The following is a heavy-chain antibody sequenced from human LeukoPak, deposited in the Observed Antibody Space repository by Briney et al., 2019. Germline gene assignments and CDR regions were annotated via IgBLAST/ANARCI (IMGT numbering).Heavy chain of an antibody. J-gene: IGHJ4*02. CDR3: ARTVGATWDYFDY. V-gene: IGHV3-30-3*01. CDR1: GFTFSSYA. Sequence: GGSLRLSCAAPGFTFSSYALHWVRQAPGKGLEWVAGISYDGSNKYYADSVKGRFTISRDNSKNTKYLQMNSLRAEDTAVYYCARTVGATWDYFDYWGQGTLVTVSS. D-gene: IGHD1-26*01. CDR2: ISYDGSNK.